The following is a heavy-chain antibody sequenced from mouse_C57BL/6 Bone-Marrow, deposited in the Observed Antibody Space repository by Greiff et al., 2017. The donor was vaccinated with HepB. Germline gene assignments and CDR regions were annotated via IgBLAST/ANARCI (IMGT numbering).Heavy chain of an antibody. J-gene: IGHJ1*03. V-gene: IGHV7-1*01. Sequence: EVKLVESGGGLVQSGRSLRLSCATSGFTFSDFYMEWVRQAPGKGLEWIAASRNKANDYTTEYSASVKGRFIVSRDTSQSILYLQMNALRAEDTAIYYCARDAISGYFDVWGTGTTVTVSS. CDR2: SRNKANDYTT. CDR3: ARDAISGYFDV. CDR1: GFTFSDFY.